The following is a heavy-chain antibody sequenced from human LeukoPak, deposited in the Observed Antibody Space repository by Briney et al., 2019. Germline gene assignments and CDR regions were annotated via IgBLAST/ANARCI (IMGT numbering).Heavy chain of an antibody. V-gene: IGHV3-30*01. CDR3: ARSSFSTSYSSSWYWRAKPTDY. D-gene: IGHD6-13*01. CDR1: GFTFSSYA. J-gene: IGHJ4*02. Sequence: GGSLRLSCAASGFTFSSYAMHWVRQAPGKGLEWVAVISYDGSNKYYADSVKGRFTISRDNSKNTLYLQMNSLRAEDTAVYYCARSSFSTSYSSSWYWRAKPTDYWGQGTLVTVSS. CDR2: ISYDGSNK.